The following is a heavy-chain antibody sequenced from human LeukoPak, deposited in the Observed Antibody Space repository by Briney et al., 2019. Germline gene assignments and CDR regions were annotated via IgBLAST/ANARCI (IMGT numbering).Heavy chain of an antibody. CDR1: GFSFSFSN. CDR2: ISSTNGHT. D-gene: IGHD3-10*01. V-gene: IGHV3-21*06. J-gene: IGHJ4*02. Sequence: GGSLRLSCAASGFSFSFSNMNWVRQAPGKGLEWVSYISSTNGHTYYADSVNGRFTISRDTAKNSLYLQMNSLRVEDTAIYYCAKVAKYYYGSESYYFFEQWGQGTPVTASS. CDR3: AKVAKYYYGSESYYFFEQ.